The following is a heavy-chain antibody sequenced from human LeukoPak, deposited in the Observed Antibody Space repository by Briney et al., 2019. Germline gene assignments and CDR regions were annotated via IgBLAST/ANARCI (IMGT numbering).Heavy chain of an antibody. CDR2: INPNSGGT. CDR3: ATLYCSSTSCYGGFDY. Sequence: ASVKVSCKASGYTFTGYYMHWVRQAPGQGLEWMGWINPNSGGTNYAQKFQGRVTMTRDTSISTAYMELSRLRSEDTAVYYCATLYCSSTSCYGGFDYWGQGTLVTASS. CDR1: GYTFTGYY. J-gene: IGHJ4*02. D-gene: IGHD2-2*01. V-gene: IGHV1-2*02.